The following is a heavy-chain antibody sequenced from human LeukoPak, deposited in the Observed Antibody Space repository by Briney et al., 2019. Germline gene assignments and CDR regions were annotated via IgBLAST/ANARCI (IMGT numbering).Heavy chain of an antibody. J-gene: IGHJ4*02. D-gene: IGHD6-13*01. Sequence: GGSLRLSCAASGFTFSSYGMHWVRQAPGKGLEWVSAISGSGGSTYYADSVKGRFTISRDNSKNTLYLQMNSLRAEDTAVYYCAKTLGAAAGSLRGWGQGTLVTVSS. CDR1: GFTFSSYG. V-gene: IGHV3-23*01. CDR3: AKTLGAAAGSLRG. CDR2: ISGSGGST.